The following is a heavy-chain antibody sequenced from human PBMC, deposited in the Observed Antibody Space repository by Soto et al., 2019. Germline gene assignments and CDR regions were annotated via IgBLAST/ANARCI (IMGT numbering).Heavy chain of an antibody. CDR3: AREGALKPFSS. CDR1: GFTFSNYN. V-gene: IGHV3-21*01. J-gene: IGHJ5*02. CDR2: ISGTSVYI. Sequence: VGSLRLSCVASGFTFSNYNMNWVRQATGKGLEWVSHISGTSVYIHYADSVKGRFTISRDNAKNSVYLQMDSLRVEDTAVYYCAREGALKPFSSWGQGALVTVSS.